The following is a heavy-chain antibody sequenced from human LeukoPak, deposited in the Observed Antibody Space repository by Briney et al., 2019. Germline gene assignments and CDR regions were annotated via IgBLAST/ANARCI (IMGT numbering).Heavy chain of an antibody. CDR1: GFTFSTYS. CDR3: ARCSGGSGYHSDDY. Sequence: GGSLRLSCAASGFTFSTYSMNWVRQAPGKGLEWVSSISSGGRNKYYPDSVKGRFIISNENNNNSLYLQMNSLRAEETAVYCCARCSGGSGYHSDDYWGQGTLVTVSS. CDR2: ISSGGRNK. D-gene: IGHD2-15*01. V-gene: IGHV3-21*01. J-gene: IGHJ4*02.